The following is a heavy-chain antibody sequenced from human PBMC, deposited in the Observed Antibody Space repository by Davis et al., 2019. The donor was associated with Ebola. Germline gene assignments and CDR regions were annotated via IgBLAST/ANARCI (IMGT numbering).Heavy chain of an antibody. CDR2: IKQDGSEK. CDR3: ARGLWDSYGSGLPKYFDI. D-gene: IGHD3-10*01. Sequence: GGSLRLSCAASGFTFSSYWMSWVRQAPGKGLEWVANIKQDGSEKYYVDSVKGRFTISRDNSKNTVYLQMNSLRPEETAVYYCARGLWDSYGSGLPKYFDIWGQGTSVTVAS. CDR1: GFTFSSYW. J-gene: IGHJ4*02. V-gene: IGHV3-7*01.